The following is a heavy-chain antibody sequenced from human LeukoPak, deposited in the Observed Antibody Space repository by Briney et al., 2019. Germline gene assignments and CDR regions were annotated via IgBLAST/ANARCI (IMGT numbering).Heavy chain of an antibody. J-gene: IGHJ3*01. D-gene: IGHD3-3*01. V-gene: IGHV4-59*08. CDR3: ARGDFSSGPSRDAFDV. CDR1: GGSISSYY. CDR2: IYYSGST. Sequence: SETLSLTCTVSGGSISSYYWSWIRQPPGKGLEWIGYIYYSGSTNYNPSLKSRVTISVDTSKNQFSLEVSSVTAADTAVYYCARGDFSSGPSRDAFDVWGQGTMVTVSS.